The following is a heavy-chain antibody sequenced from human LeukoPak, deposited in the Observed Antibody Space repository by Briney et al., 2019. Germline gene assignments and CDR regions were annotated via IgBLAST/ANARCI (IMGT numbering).Heavy chain of an antibody. J-gene: IGHJ3*02. CDR3: ARDCSGGSCYGAFDI. D-gene: IGHD2-15*01. CDR1: GASIRSGDYY. V-gene: IGHV4-30-4*01. CDR2: IYDSGST. Sequence: SQTLSLTCTVSGASIRSGDYYWSWIRQPPGKGLEWIVYIYDSGSTYYNPSLKSRITISVDTSENRFSLKLSSVTATDTAVYYCARDCSGGSCYGAFDIWGQGTMVTVSS.